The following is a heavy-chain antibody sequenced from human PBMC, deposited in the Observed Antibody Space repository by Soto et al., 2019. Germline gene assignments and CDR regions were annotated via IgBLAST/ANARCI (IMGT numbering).Heavy chain of an antibody. J-gene: IGHJ3*02. CDR1: GFTFSSYE. CDR3: ARGNRDLAAFDI. V-gene: IGHV3-48*03. D-gene: IGHD3-3*01. Sequence: PGGSLRLSCAASGFTFSSYEMNWVRQAPGKGLEWVSYISSSGSTIYYADSVKGRFTISRDNAKNSLYLQMNSLRAEDTAVYYCARGNRDLAAFDIWGQGTMVTVSS. CDR2: ISSSGSTI.